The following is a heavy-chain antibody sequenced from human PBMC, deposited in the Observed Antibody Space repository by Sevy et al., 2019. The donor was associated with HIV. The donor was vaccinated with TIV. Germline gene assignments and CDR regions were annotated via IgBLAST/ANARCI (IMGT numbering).Heavy chain of an antibody. CDR3: ARGRAPDNGRYYFDS. CDR1: GCIFGIYD. J-gene: IGHJ4*01. D-gene: IGHD1-26*01. Sequence: ASVKVSCKASGCIFGIYDISWVRQAPGQGLEWMGWITPYSGDTNYALKLQGRVTMTTDTSTRTSYMELSSLTSDDAGVYYCARGRAPDNGRYYFDSWAHGTLVTVSS. CDR2: ITPYSGDT. V-gene: IGHV1-18*01.